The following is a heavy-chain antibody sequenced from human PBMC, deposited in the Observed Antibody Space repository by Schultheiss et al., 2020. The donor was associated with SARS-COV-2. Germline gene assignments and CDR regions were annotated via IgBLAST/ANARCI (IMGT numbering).Heavy chain of an antibody. J-gene: IGHJ4*02. D-gene: IGHD3-22*01. CDR1: GYSISSGYY. Sequence: GSLRLSCAVSGYSISSGYYWGWIRQPPGKGLEWIGSIYHSGSTYYNPSLKSRVTISVDTSKNQFSLKLSSVTAADTAVYYCARAPYYYDSSGSPFDYWGQGTLVTVSS. CDR2: IYHSGST. CDR3: ARAPYYYDSSGSPFDY. V-gene: IGHV4-38-2*01.